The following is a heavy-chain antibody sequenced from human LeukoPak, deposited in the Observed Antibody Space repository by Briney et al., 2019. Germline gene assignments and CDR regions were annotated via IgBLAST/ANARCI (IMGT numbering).Heavy chain of an antibody. D-gene: IGHD1-7*01. Sequence: PSETLSLTCAVYRGSFSGYYWSWIRQPPGKGLEWIGEVNHSGNTNYNPSLKSRVTISVDTSKNQFSLKLSSVTAADTAAYYCAREGTVSFFDYWGQGTLVTVSS. CDR1: RGSFSGYY. CDR3: AREGTVSFFDY. CDR2: VNHSGNT. V-gene: IGHV4-34*01. J-gene: IGHJ4*02.